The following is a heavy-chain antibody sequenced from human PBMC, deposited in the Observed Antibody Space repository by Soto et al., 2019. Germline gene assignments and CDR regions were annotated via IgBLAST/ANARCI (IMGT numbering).Heavy chain of an antibody. V-gene: IGHV6-1*01. CDR2: TYYRSKWYN. J-gene: IGHJ6*02. Sequence: SQTLSLTCVISVDIVSSNSAAWNWIRQSPSGGLEWLGRTYYRSKWYNDYAVSVKSRITISPDTSKNQFSLHLNSATPEDTAVYYCARVSSGSNYRKPDYYYYGMDVWGHGTTVTVSS. CDR3: ARVSSGSNYRKPDYYYYGMDV. CDR1: VDIVSSNSAA. D-gene: IGHD1-26*01.